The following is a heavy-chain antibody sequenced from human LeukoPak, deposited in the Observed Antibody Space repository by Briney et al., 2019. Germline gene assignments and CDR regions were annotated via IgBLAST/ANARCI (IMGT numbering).Heavy chain of an antibody. CDR1: GYTFTSYY. CDR2: INPSGGST. CDR3: ARDRTVGIVGATFAPDWYFDL. V-gene: IGHV1-46*01. J-gene: IGHJ2*01. Sequence: ASVKVSCKASGYTFTSYYMHWVRQAPGQGLEWMGIINPSGGSTSYAQKFQGRVTMTRDTSTSTVYMELSSLRSEDTAVYYCARDRTVGIVGATFAPDWYFDLWDRGTLVTVSS. D-gene: IGHD1-26*01.